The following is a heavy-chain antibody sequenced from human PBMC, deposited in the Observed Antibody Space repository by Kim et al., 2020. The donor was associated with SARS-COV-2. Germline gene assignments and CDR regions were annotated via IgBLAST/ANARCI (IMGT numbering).Heavy chain of an antibody. J-gene: IGHJ6*02. D-gene: IGHD6-6*01. CDR2: IYYSGST. CDR1: GGSISSSSYY. Sequence: SETLSLTCTVSGGSISSSSYYWGWIRQPPGKGLEWIGSIYYSGSTYYNPSLKSRVTISADTSKNQFSLKLSSVTAADTAVYYCARRGAKGYSSSSIHPHYYYYGMDVWGQGTTVTVSS. CDR3: ARRGAKGYSSSSIHPHYYYYGMDV. V-gene: IGHV4-39*01.